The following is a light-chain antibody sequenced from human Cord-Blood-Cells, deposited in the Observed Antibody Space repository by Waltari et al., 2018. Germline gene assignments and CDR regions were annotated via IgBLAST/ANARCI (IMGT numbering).Light chain of an antibody. Sequence: DIQMTQSPSSLSASVGDRVPITCRASQSISSYLNWYQQKPGKAPKLLIYAASSLQSGVPSRFRGSGSGTDFTITISSLQPEDFATYYCQQSYSTPRTFGQGTKVEIK. J-gene: IGKJ1*01. CDR3: QQSYSTPRT. CDR1: QSISSY. V-gene: IGKV1-39*01. CDR2: AAS.